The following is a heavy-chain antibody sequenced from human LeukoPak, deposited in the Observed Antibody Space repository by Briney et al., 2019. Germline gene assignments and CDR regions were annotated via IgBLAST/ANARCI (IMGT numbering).Heavy chain of an antibody. V-gene: IGHV1-69*01. D-gene: IGHD2-21*01. CDR2: IIPIFGTA. J-gene: IGHJ4*02. CDR1: GGTFSSYA. Sequence: SVKVSCKASGGTFSSYAISWERQAPGQGLEWMGGIIPIFGTANYAQKFQGRVTITADESTSTAYMELSSLRSEDTAVYYCAREMSINCGGDCYLFMFDYWGQGTLVTVSS. CDR3: AREMSINCGGDCYLFMFDY.